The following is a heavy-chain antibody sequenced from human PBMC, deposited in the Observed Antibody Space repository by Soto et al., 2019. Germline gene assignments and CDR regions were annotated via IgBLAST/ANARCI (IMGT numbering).Heavy chain of an antibody. CDR2: ISAYNGNT. D-gene: IGHD6-19*01. Sequence: KXSXXASGXXXXXYXXSWVRQXPGQGLEWMGWISAYNGNTNYAQKLQGRVTMTTDTSTSTAYMELRSLRSDDTAVYYCARVSWDSSGWYGEGAFDIWGQGTMVTVSS. CDR3: ARVSWDSSGWYGEGAFDI. CDR1: GXXXXXYX. V-gene: IGHV1-18*01. J-gene: IGHJ3*02.